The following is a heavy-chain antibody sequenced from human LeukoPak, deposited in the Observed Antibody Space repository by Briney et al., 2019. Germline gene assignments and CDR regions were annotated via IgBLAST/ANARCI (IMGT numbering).Heavy chain of an antibody. CDR2: ISSSGSTI. J-gene: IGHJ4*02. D-gene: IGHD3-10*01. CDR3: ARVVRVSVGYYFEY. V-gene: IGHV3-11*04. CDR1: GFTFSDYY. Sequence: GGSLRLYCAASGFTFSDYYMSWLRQAPGKGLEWVSYISSSGSTIYYADSVKGRFTISRDNAKNSLYLQMNSLRAEDTAVYFCARVVRVSVGYYFEYWGQGTLVTVSS.